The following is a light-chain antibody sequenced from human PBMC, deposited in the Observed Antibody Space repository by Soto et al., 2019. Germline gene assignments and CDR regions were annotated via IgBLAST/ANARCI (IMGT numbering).Light chain of an antibody. CDR3: SSYTTSSSYV. V-gene: IGLV2-14*01. J-gene: IGLJ1*01. Sequence: QSALTQPASVSGSPGQSITISCTGTSSDVGGYNYVSWYQQHPGTSPKLMIYEVSSRPLGVSNRSSGSKSGNTASLTISGLQAGDEADYFCSSYTTSSSYVFGPGTKVTVL. CDR2: EVS. CDR1: SSDVGGYNY.